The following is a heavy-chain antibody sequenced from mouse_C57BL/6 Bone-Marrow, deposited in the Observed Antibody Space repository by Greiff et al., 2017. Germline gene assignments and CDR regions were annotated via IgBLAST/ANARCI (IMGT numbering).Heavy chain of an antibody. D-gene: IGHD1-1*01. J-gene: IGHJ1*03. CDR1: GFNIKDDY. CDR2: IDPENGDT. Sequence: EVQLQQSGAELVRPGASVKLSCTASGFNIKDDYMHWVKQRPEQGLEWIGWIDPENGDTEYASKFQGKATITADTSSTTAYLQLSSLTSEDTAVYYCTGHYYGSSYWYFDVWGTGTTVTVSS. CDR3: TGHYYGSSYWYFDV. V-gene: IGHV14-4*01.